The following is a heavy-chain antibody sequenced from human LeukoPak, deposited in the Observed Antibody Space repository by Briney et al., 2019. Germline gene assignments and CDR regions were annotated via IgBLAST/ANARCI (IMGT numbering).Heavy chain of an antibody. CDR2: IKQDGSDR. CDR3: VRNLAVAGTCFDS. V-gene: IGHV3-7*03. J-gene: IGHJ4*02. Sequence: PGGSLRLSRAASGFTFRNYWMSWVRQAPGTGLEWVANIKQDGSDRNYVTPVRGRFTISRDNAESSLYLQMNSLRAEDTALYYCVRNLAVAGTCFDSWGQGTLVTVSS. CDR1: GFTFRNYW. D-gene: IGHD6-19*01.